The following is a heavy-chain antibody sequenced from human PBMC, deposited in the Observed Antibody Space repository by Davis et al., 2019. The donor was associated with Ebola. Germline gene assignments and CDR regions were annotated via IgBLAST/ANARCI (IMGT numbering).Heavy chain of an antibody. D-gene: IGHD4-23*01. V-gene: IGHV3-23*01. CDR3: AREHRGNSGFDY. Sequence: GESLKISCAASGFTFSSYAMSWVRQAPGKGLEWVSAISGSGGSTYYADSVKGRFTISRDNAKNSLYLQMNSLRAEDTAVYYCAREHRGNSGFDYWGQGNLVTVSS. CDR1: GFTFSSYA. CDR2: ISGSGGST. J-gene: IGHJ4*02.